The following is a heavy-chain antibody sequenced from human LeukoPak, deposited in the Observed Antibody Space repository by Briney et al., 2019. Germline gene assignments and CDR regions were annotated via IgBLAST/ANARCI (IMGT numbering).Heavy chain of an antibody. CDR3: ARLYSSSLGRVFDY. D-gene: IGHD6-13*01. V-gene: IGHV4-59*01. CDR1: VGSISSYY. CDR2: IYYSGST. Sequence: PSETLSFTCTVSVGSISSYYWSWIRQPPGKGLEWIGYIYYSGSTNYSPSLKSRVTISVDTSKNQFSLKLSSVTAADTAVYYCARLYSSSLGRVFDYWGQGTLVTVSS. J-gene: IGHJ4*02.